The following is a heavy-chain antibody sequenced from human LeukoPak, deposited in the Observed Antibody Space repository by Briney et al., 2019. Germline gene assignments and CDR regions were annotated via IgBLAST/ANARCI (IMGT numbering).Heavy chain of an antibody. J-gene: IGHJ6*03. CDR1: GGTLSSYA. V-gene: IGHV1-69*05. CDR2: IIPIFGTA. D-gene: IGHD2-15*01. Sequence: GASVKVSCKASGGTLSSYAISWVRQAPGQGFEWMGGIIPIFGTANYAQKFQGRVTITTDESTSTAYMELSSLRSEDTAVYYCASAIVVVVAATPTGYYMDVWGKGTTVTVSS. CDR3: ASAIVVVVAATPTGYYMDV.